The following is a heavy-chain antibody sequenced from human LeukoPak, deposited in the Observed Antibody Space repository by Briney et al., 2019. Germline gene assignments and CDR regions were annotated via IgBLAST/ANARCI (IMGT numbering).Heavy chain of an antibody. CDR3: ARVSVVVIHLDY. CDR2: ISSSGSTI. Sequence: PGGSLRLSCAASGFTFSDYYMSWIRQAPGKGLEWVSYISSSGSTIYNADSVKGRFTISRDNAKNSLYLQMNSLRAEDTAVYYCARVSVVVIHLDYWGQGTLVTVSS. CDR1: GFTFSDYY. D-gene: IGHD3-22*01. J-gene: IGHJ4*02. V-gene: IGHV3-11*01.